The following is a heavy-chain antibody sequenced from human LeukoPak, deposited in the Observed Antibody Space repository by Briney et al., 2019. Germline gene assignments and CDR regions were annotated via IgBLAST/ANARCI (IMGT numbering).Heavy chain of an antibody. CDR2: IKQDGSEK. CDR3: ARGAVTTYFNWLDS. V-gene: IGHV3-7*01. Sequence: PGGSLRLSCAASGFTLSSYWMSWVRQAPGKGLEWVANIKQDGSEKDYVDSVKGRFTISRDNAKNSMNLQMHSLRAEDTAVYYCARGAVTTYFNWLDSWGLGTLVTVSS. D-gene: IGHD4-11*01. J-gene: IGHJ5*01. CDR1: GFTLSSYW.